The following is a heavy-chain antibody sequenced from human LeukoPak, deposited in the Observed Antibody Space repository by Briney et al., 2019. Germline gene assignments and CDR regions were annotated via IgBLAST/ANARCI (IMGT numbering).Heavy chain of an antibody. Sequence: GPTVNLSCTASGYRFTVYYMHWVRQAPGKGLEWMGWINPNSGGTHYAQKFLGRVTMTRDTSISTAYMELSRLTSDDTALYYCATLYGDYVTSDYWGQGTLVTVSS. V-gene: IGHV1-2*02. CDR2: INPNSGGT. D-gene: IGHD4-17*01. CDR1: GYRFTVYY. CDR3: ATLYGDYVTSDY. J-gene: IGHJ4*02.